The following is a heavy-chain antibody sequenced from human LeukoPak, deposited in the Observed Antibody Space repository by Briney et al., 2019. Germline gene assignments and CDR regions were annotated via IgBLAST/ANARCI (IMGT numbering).Heavy chain of an antibody. D-gene: IGHD6-13*01. V-gene: IGHV3-7*01. Sequence: PGGSLRLSCAASEFTLSRSWMTWVRQAPGKGLEWVANINQDGGEKYYADSVKGRFTISRDNAKNSLYLQMNSLRAEDTAVYYCARAGQQLPPDALDIWGQGTMVTVSS. J-gene: IGHJ3*02. CDR3: ARAGQQLPPDALDI. CDR2: INQDGGEK. CDR1: EFTLSRSW.